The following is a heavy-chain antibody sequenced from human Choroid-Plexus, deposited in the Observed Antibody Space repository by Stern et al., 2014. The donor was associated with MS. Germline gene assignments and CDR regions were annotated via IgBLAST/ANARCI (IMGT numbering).Heavy chain of an antibody. CDR1: GFTFGSCA. J-gene: IGHJ5*02. V-gene: IGHV3-30*18. CDR2: VSYDGSNK. Sequence: VPLEESGGGLVQPGRPLRLSCVASGFTFGSCAMHWVRQAPAKGMARVAGVSYDGSNKYYADSVKGRFTISRDNSQNTLYMQMSSLRPEDTAVYYCAKDRQYLTYFFDHWGQGSLVTVSS. CDR3: AKDRQYLTYFFDH. D-gene: IGHD2/OR15-2a*01.